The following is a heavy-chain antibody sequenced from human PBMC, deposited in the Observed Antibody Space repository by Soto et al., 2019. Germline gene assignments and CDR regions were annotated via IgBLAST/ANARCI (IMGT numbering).Heavy chain of an antibody. CDR3: ARGDYDYIWGSYRDWYFDL. D-gene: IGHD3-16*02. CDR1: GFTVSSNY. Sequence: EVQLVESGGGLVQPGGSLRLSCAASGFTVSSNYMSWVRQAPGKGLEWVSVIYSGGSTYYADSVKGRCTISRDNSKNTLYLQMNSLRAEDTAVYYCARGDYDYIWGSYRDWYFDLWGRGTLVTVSS. J-gene: IGHJ2*01. CDR2: IYSGGST. V-gene: IGHV3-66*01.